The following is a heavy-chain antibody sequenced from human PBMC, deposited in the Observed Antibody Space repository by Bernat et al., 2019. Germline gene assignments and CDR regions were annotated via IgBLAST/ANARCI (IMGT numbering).Heavy chain of an antibody. Sequence: QVQLVQSGAEVKKPGSSVKVSCKASGGTFSSYAISWVRQAPGQGLEWMGGIIPIFGTANYAQKFQGRVTITADESTSTAYMELSSLRSEDTAVYYCARDRGCSGGSCYDYYYYYMDVWGKGTTVTVSS. CDR3: ARDRGCSGGSCYDYYYYYMDV. D-gene: IGHD2-15*01. V-gene: IGHV1-69*01. CDR1: GGTFSSYA. CDR2: IIPIFGTA. J-gene: IGHJ6*03.